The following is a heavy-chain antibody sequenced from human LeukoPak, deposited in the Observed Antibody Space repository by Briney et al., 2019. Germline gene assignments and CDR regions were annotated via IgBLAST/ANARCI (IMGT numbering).Heavy chain of an antibody. CDR1: GFTFSSYG. V-gene: IGHV3-30*02. Sequence: PGGSLRLSCAASGFTFSSYGMHWVRQAPGKGLEWVAFIRYDGSNKYYADSVKGRFTISRDNSKNTLYLQMNSLRAEDTAVYYCAKDPGVQLVHFDYWGQGTLVTVSS. J-gene: IGHJ4*02. CDR2: IRYDGSNK. D-gene: IGHD6-6*01. CDR3: AKDPGVQLVHFDY.